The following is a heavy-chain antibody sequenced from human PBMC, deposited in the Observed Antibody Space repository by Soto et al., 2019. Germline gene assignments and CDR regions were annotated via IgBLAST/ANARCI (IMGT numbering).Heavy chain of an antibody. V-gene: IGHV3-72*01. CDR3: TRGLYEDSRNNLRY. Sequence: GVSLRLSCTASGFSLSDHYMDWVRQAPGKGPEWVARSRNRQKSYTTQYAASVKDRFTISRDDSKNSLYLQMNSLKTDDTAVYYCTRGLYEDSRNNLRYWGRGTLVTVSS. D-gene: IGHD1-1*01. J-gene: IGHJ4*02. CDR2: SRNRQKSYTT. CDR1: GFSLSDHY.